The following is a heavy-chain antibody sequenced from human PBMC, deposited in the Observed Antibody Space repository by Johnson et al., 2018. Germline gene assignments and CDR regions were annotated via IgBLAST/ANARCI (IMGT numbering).Heavy chain of an antibody. Sequence: QVQLVQSGAEVKKPGSSVKVSCKASGGTFSSYAISWVRQAPGQGLEWMGGIIPIFGTANYAQKFQGRVTLTADESTSTAYMELSSLGSEDTAGYYCARVVVVPAAMGTEYYYGMDVWGQGTTVTVSS. CDR1: GGTFSSYA. CDR3: ARVVVVPAAMGTEYYYGMDV. V-gene: IGHV1-69*12. J-gene: IGHJ6*02. CDR2: IIPIFGTA. D-gene: IGHD2-2*01.